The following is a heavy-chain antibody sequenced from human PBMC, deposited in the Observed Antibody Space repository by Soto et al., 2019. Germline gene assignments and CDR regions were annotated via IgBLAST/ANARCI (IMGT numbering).Heavy chain of an antibody. Sequence: SETLSLTCTVSGGSISSSSYYWGWIRQPPGKGLEWIGSIYYSGSTYYNPSLKSRVTISVDTSKNQFSLKLSSVTAADTAVYYCARQGPVLLWFGEFDPWGQGTLVTVSS. CDR1: GGSISSSSYY. D-gene: IGHD3-10*01. V-gene: IGHV4-39*01. J-gene: IGHJ5*02. CDR3: ARQGPVLLWFGEFDP. CDR2: IYYSGST.